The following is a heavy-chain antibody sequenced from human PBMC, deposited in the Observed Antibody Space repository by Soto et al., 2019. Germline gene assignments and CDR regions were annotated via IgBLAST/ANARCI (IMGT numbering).Heavy chain of an antibody. V-gene: IGHV4-39*01. CDR1: GGSISSSSYY. Sequence: PSETLSLTCIVSGGSISSSSYYWGWIRQPPGKGLEWIGSIYYSGSTYYNPSLKSRVTISVDTSKNQFSLKLSSVTAADTAVYYCARRGYYDFWSGYYTLSYFDYWVQGTLVTVSS. D-gene: IGHD3-3*01. CDR3: ARRGYYDFWSGYYTLSYFDY. J-gene: IGHJ4*02. CDR2: IYYSGST.